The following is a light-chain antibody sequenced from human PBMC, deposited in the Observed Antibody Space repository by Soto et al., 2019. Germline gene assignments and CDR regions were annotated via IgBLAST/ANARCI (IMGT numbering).Light chain of an antibody. CDR2: GAS. V-gene: IGKV3-15*01. J-gene: IGKJ3*01. CDR1: LSVGSN. CDR3: QQYNKWPLFT. Sequence: ETVMTQSPATLSVSPGERATLSCRASLSVGSNLAWYQQRPGQAPRLLIYGASTRATGIPVRFSGSGSGTEFTLTISSLQSEYFGFYYCQQYNKWPLFTFGPGTRVDMK.